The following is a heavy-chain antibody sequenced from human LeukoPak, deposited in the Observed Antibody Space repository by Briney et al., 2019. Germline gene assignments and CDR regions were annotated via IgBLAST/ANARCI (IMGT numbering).Heavy chain of an antibody. CDR1: GFTFSNFW. CDR3: ARGDDFSGDH. Sequence: GGSLRLSCAVSGFTFSNFWMSWVRQAPGRGLEWVANIHPEGNEKYHVESVKGQFTISRDNTKDLLFLQMNGLRVEDTAVYYCARGDDFSGDHWGQGTLVTVSS. D-gene: IGHD1-1*01. V-gene: IGHV3-7*04. J-gene: IGHJ4*02. CDR2: IHPEGNEK.